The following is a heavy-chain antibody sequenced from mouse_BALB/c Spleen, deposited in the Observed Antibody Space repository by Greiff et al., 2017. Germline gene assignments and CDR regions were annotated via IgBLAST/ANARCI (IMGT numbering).Heavy chain of an antibody. Sequence: EVQGVESGPGLVKPSQSLSLTCTVTGYSITSDYAWNWIRQFPGNKLEWMGYISYSGSTSYNPSLKSRISITRDTSKNQFFLQLNSVTTEDTATYYCARDFPDWYFDVWGAGTTVTVSS. V-gene: IGHV3-2*02. J-gene: IGHJ1*01. CDR1: GYSITSDYA. CDR3: ARDFPDWYFDV. CDR2: ISYSGST.